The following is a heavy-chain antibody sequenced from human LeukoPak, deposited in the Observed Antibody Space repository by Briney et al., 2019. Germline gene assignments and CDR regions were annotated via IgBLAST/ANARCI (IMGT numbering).Heavy chain of an antibody. CDR2: IVVGSGNT. CDR1: GFTFTSSA. J-gene: IGHJ6*02. V-gene: IGHV1-58*01. Sequence: GASVKVSCKASGFTFTSSAVQWVRQARGQHLEWIGWIVVGSGNTNYAQKFQERVTITRDMSTSTAYMELSSLRSEDTAVYYCAAGLTPGDYGMDVWGQGTTVTVSS. D-gene: IGHD7-27*01. CDR3: AAGLTPGDYGMDV.